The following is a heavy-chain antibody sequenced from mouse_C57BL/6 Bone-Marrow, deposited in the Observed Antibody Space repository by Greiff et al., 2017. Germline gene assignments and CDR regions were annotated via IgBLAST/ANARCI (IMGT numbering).Heavy chain of an antibody. CDR2: ISNGGGST. V-gene: IGHV5-12*01. J-gene: IGHJ3*01. CDR3: ARHEGLYGTPFAY. CDR1: GFTFSDYY. Sequence: DVKLVESGGGLVQPGGSLKLSCAASGFTFSDYYMYWVRQTPEKRLEWVAYISNGGGSTYYPDTVKGRFTISRDNAKNTLYLQMSRLKSEDTAMYYCARHEGLYGTPFAYWGQGTLVTVSA. D-gene: IGHD2-1*01.